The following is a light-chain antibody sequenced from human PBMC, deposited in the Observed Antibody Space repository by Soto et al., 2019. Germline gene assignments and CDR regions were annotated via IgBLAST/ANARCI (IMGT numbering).Light chain of an antibody. V-gene: IGLV2-8*01. Sequence: QSVLTQPPSASGFPGQSVTISCIGTSSDVGGYRYVSWYQQHPGKAPKLMIYEVTKRPSGVPDRFSGSKSGNTASLTVSGLQAEDEADYSCSSYSGRNNSLVFGAGTKLTVL. CDR3: SSYSGRNNSLV. J-gene: IGLJ1*01. CDR2: EVT. CDR1: SSDVGGYRY.